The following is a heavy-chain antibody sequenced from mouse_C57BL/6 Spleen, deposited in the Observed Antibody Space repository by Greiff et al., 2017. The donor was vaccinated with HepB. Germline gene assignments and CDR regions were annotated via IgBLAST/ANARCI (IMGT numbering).Heavy chain of an antibody. D-gene: IGHD2-1*01. CDR2: INYDGSST. V-gene: IGHV5-16*01. Sequence: EVKLMESEGGLVQPGSSMKLSCTASGFTFSDYYMAWVRQVPEKGLEWVANINYDGSSTYYLDSLKSRFIISRDNAKNILYLQMSSLKSEDTATYYCARERGDIDYGNYAWYFDVWGTGTTVTVSS. CDR1: GFTFSDYY. CDR3: ARERGDIDYGNYAWYFDV. J-gene: IGHJ1*03.